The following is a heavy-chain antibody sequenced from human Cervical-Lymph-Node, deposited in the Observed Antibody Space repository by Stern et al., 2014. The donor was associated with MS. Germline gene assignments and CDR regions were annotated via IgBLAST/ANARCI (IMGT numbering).Heavy chain of an antibody. CDR1: GFTFGDYA. D-gene: IGHD6-13*01. CDR2: IRSKAYGGTT. V-gene: IGHV3-49*03. CDR3: TRGSGPGRIAAAVNLDY. Sequence: VQLVESGGGLVQPGRSLRLSCTASGFTFGDYAMSWFRQAPGKGLEWVGFIRSKAYGGTTEYAASVKGRFTISRDDSKSIAYLQMNSLKTEDTAVYYCTRGSGPGRIAAAVNLDYWGQGTLVTVSS. J-gene: IGHJ4*02.